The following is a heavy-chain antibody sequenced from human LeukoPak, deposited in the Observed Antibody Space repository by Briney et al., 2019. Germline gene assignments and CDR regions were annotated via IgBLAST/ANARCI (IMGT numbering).Heavy chain of an antibody. D-gene: IGHD5-24*01. CDR1: GFTFSNYA. V-gene: IGHV3-30*04. Sequence: GGSLRLSCAASGFTFSNYAIHWVRQAPGKGLEWVALISYDGSHKYYADSVRGRFTISRDTSKNMLYLQMTSLRAEDTAVYYCARVRDGYNDAYDIWGQGTMVTVPS. CDR3: ARVRDGYNDAYDI. J-gene: IGHJ3*02. CDR2: ISYDGSHK.